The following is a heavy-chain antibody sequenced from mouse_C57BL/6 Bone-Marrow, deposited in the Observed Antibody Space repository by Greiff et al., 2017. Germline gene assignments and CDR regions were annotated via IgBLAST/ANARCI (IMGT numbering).Heavy chain of an antibody. CDR2: ISDGGSYT. D-gene: IGHD2-14*01. V-gene: IGHV5-4*03. J-gene: IGHJ2*01. CDR3: ARGGVRLGY. CDR1: GFTFSSYA. Sequence: DVMLVESGGGLVKPGGSLKLSCAASGFTFSSYAMSWVRQTPEKRLEWVATISDGGSYTYYPDNVKGRFTISRDNAKNNLYLQMSHLKSEDTAMYYCARGGVRLGYWGQGTTLTVSS.